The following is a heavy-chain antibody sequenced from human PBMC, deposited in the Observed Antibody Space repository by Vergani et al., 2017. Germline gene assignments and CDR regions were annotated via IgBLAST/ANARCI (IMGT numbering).Heavy chain of an antibody. CDR3: ARVDTQVPATSHFYYMDV. CDR2: ILGSGTA. CDR1: GASMSSVGYY. J-gene: IGHJ6*03. D-gene: IGHD6-25*01. Sequence: QVQLQESGPGLVKPSQTLSLTCTVSGASMSSVGYYWTWIRQSAGKRLEWIGDILGSGTANYNPSFQGRVSMSVDTSQNQFSLKLRSVTAADTAVYYCARVDTQVPATSHFYYMDVWGKGTTVVVSS. V-gene: IGHV4-61*02.